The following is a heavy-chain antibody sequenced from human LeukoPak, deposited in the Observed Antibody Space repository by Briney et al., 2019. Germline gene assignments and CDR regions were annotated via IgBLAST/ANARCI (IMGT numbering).Heavy chain of an antibody. CDR2: TNWDGAST. J-gene: IGHJ6*03. CDR1: GFRFDDYG. V-gene: IGHV3-20*04. D-gene: IGHD2-2*01. Sequence: GGSLRLSCAASGFRFDDYGMSWVRHVPGKGLEWVSGTNWDGASTGYADSVKGRFTISRDNVKNSLYLQMNSLRVEDAALYFCGRVYCSTTSCYDYYDYYMDVWGIGTAVTASS. CDR3: GRVYCSTTSCYDYYDYYMDV.